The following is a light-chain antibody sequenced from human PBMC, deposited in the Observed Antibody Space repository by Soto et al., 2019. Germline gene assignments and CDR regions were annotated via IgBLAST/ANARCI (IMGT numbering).Light chain of an antibody. Sequence: EIVLTQSPGTLSLSPGEGATLSCRASQSVSSNFLPWYQQKPGQAPRLLIYAASSRATGISDSFSGTGSEPDFTLTIRSLGPEDVAVYYCQQYGSSPFTFGPGTKVVLK. V-gene: IGKV3-20*01. CDR1: QSVSSNF. CDR3: QQYGSSPFT. CDR2: AAS. J-gene: IGKJ3*01.